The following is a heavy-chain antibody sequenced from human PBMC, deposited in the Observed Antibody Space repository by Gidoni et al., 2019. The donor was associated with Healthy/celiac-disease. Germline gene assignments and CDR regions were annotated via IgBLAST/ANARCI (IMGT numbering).Heavy chain of an antibody. CDR1: GFPFSNSP. D-gene: IGHD6-6*01. J-gene: IGHJ6*03. Sequence: VQLVESGGGVVQPGTSLRLSCAASGFPFSNSPMHWVRQAPGKGLDWVALISYDGSNKYYADSVKGRFTIARDNSRSTLYLQMNNLRAEDTAVYYCARDGLIAPRDYYYYYVDVWGKGTTVTVSS. CDR3: ARDGLIAPRDYYYYYVDV. CDR2: ISYDGSNK. V-gene: IGHV3-30*04.